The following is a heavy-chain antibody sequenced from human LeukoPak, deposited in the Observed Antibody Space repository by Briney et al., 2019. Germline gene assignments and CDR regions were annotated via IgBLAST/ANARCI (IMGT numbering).Heavy chain of an antibody. CDR3: ARRDISSGWSFDY. J-gene: IGHJ4*02. CDR2: IHTSGST. V-gene: IGHV4-4*07. CDR1: SGSISNYH. Sequence: SETLSLTCTVSSGSISNYHWSWIRQPAGKGLEWIGQIHTSGSTNYNPPIKSRVSMSIDTPENQLSLTIRSVTAADTAVYYCARRDISSGWSFDYWGQGTLVTVSS. D-gene: IGHD6-19*01.